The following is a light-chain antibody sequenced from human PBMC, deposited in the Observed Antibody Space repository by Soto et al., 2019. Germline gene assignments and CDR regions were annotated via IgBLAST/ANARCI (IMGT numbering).Light chain of an antibody. CDR1: QSLLYTSNNKNY. Sequence: DLVEPQTGDPLAVSVAKMAPINCKSIQSLLYTSNNKNYLAWYQQKPGQPPKLLIYWASTRESGVPDRFSGSASGTDFTLTISRLQAEDVAVYYCQQYYSTWTFGQGTKVDI. J-gene: IGKJ1*01. V-gene: IGKV4-1*01. CDR2: WAS. CDR3: QQYYSTWT.